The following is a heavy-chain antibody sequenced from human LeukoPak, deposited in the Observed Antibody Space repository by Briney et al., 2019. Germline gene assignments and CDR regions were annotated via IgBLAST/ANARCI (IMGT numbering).Heavy chain of an antibody. CDR1: GYTFTSYG. D-gene: IGHD3/OR15-3a*01. Sequence: RASVKVSCTASGYTFTSYGISWVRQAPGQGLEWMGWISAYNGNTNYAQKLQGRVTMTTDTSTSTAYMELRSLRSDDTAVYYCARDHEEDWLAEEYYYYMDVWGRGTTVTISS. CDR2: ISAYNGNT. CDR3: ARDHEEDWLAEEYYYYMDV. V-gene: IGHV1-18*01. J-gene: IGHJ6*03.